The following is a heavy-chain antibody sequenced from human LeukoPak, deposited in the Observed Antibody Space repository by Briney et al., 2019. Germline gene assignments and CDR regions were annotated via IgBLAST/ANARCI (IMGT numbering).Heavy chain of an antibody. Sequence: SETLSLTCPVSGDSISSTSYYWGWIRQPPGKGLEWIGSVYYRGNTYYSPSLESRVTISVDTSKNQFSLKLSSVTAADTAVYYCARDSSGYDYWGQGTLVTVSS. V-gene: IGHV4-39*07. D-gene: IGHD3-22*01. CDR2: VYYRGNT. J-gene: IGHJ4*02. CDR1: GDSISSTSYY. CDR3: ARDSSGYDY.